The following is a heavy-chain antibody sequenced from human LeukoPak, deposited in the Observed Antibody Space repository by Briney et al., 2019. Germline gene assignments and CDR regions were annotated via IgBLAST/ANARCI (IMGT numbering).Heavy chain of an antibody. D-gene: IGHD2-15*01. V-gene: IGHV4-59*01. J-gene: IGHJ4*02. Sequence: SETLSLTCTVSGGSISSYYWSWIRQPPGKGLEWIGYISYSGSTNYNPSLKSRVTMSVDTSKNQFSLKLSSVTAADTAVYYCAGGMGGPDYWGQGTLVTVSS. CDR1: GGSISSYY. CDR3: AGGMGGPDY. CDR2: ISYSGST.